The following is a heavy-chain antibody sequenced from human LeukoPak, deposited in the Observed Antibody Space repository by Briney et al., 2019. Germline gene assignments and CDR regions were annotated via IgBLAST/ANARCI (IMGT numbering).Heavy chain of an antibody. CDR2: IRGSGDNT. V-gene: IGHV3-23*01. CDR1: GFTFSNYA. D-gene: IGHD5-18*01. J-gene: IGHJ4*02. CDR3: AKVPYTSSNYYFDY. Sequence: GGSLRLSCAASGFTFSNYAMSWVRQAPGKGLEWVPVIRGSGDNTYYADSVKGRFTISRDNSRNTLSLQMNSLRAEDTAVYYCAKVPYTSSNYYFDYWGQGTLVTVSS.